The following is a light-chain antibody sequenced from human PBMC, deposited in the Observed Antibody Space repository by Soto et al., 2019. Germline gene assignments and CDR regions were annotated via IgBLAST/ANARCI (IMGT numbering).Light chain of an antibody. CDR3: HQYGSSITWT. CDR1: QSVTSNY. J-gene: IGKJ1*01. Sequence: VLTQSPGTVSLSPGERATLSCRASQSVTSNYLAWYQQKPGQAPRLLIYAASSRATGIPDRFSGSGSGTDFTLSISRLEPEDFAVYYCHQYGSSITWTFVQGLNVEI. V-gene: IGKV3-20*01. CDR2: AAS.